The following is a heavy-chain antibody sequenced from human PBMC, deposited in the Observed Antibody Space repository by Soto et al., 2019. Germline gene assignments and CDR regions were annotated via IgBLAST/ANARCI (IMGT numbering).Heavy chain of an antibody. CDR1: GGSIYTYS. CDR2: IYSSGSA. CDR3: ARDGPEMATIQILRFDP. V-gene: IGHV4-4*07. D-gene: IGHD5-12*01. Sequence: SETLSLTCTVSGGSIYTYSWTWLRQPAGKGLEWIGHIYSSGSANYNPSLKSRVSMSVDTSKNQFSLKLNSVTAADTAVYYCARDGPEMATIQILRFDPWGQGTLVTVSS. J-gene: IGHJ5*02.